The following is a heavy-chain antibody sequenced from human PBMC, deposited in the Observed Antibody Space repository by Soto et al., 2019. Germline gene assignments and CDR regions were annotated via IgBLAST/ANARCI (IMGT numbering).Heavy chain of an antibody. D-gene: IGHD3-10*01. Sequence: EVQLLESGGGLVQPGGSLRLSCAASGFTFSSYAMSWVRQAPGKGLEWVSAISGSGGSTYYADSVKGRFTISRDNSKNTLYLQMNSLRAEDTAVYYCAKDRAYGSGSYYNGAFDIWGQGTMVTVSS. CDR2: ISGSGGST. V-gene: IGHV3-23*01. CDR3: AKDRAYGSGSYYNGAFDI. CDR1: GFTFSSYA. J-gene: IGHJ3*02.